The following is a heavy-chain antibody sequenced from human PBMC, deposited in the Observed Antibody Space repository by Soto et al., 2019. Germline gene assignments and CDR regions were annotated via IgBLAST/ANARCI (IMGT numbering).Heavy chain of an antibody. J-gene: IGHJ4*02. D-gene: IGHD2-15*01. CDR1: GFTFSGSA. CDR3: AKAPGIVVVVAVVY. CDR2: IRSKANSYAT. Sequence: EVQLVESGGGLVQPGGSLKLSCAASGFTFSGSAMHWVRQASGKGLEWGGRIRSKANSYATAYAASVKGRFTISRDDSKNTAYLQMNSLKTEDTAVYYCAKAPGIVVVVAVVYWGQGTLVTVSS. V-gene: IGHV3-73*02.